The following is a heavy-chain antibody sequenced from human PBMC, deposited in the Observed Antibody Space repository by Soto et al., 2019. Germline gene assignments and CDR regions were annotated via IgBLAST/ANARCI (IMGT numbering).Heavy chain of an antibody. CDR1: VGSSISDD. J-gene: IGHJ5*02. CDR2: IYYSVIT. CDR3: ARGRLPKDTTGWLEP. D-gene: IGHD2-21*02. Sequence: PWDTLSLTCTLSVGSSISDDCSLILQPPVNGLEWIVYIYYSVITNYNPSLNSRVTISVDTSKNQFSLKLSSVTAADTAVYYCARGRLPKDTTGWLEPWGQGPLVHVSS. V-gene: IGHV4-59*01.